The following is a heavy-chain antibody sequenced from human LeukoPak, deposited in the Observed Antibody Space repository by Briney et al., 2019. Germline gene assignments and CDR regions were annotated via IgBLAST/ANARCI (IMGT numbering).Heavy chain of an antibody. CDR2: INHSGST. V-gene: IGHV4-34*01. J-gene: IGHJ1*01. Sequence: SETLSLTCAVYGGSFSNYYWSWIRQPPGKGLEWIGEINHSGSTNYNPSLKTRVTISVDTSKNQFSLKLSSVTAADTAVYYCVKEKYYYNSRSDFQHWGQGTLVTVSS. CDR1: GGSFSNYY. CDR3: VKEKYYYNSRSDFQH. D-gene: IGHD3-10*01.